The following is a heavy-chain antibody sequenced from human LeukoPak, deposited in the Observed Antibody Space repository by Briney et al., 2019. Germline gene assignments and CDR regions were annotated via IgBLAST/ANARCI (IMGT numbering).Heavy chain of an antibody. Sequence: GGSLRLSCAASGFTFSSYMMTWARQAPGKGLEWVANIKPDGGEKFYVDSVRGRFTISRDNAKNSLYLQMNSLRAEDTAVYYCARDSSSWYYYYYYMDVWGKGTTVTVSS. CDR1: GFTFSSYM. CDR2: IKPDGGEK. J-gene: IGHJ6*03. D-gene: IGHD6-13*01. V-gene: IGHV3-7*01. CDR3: ARDSSSWYYYYYYMDV.